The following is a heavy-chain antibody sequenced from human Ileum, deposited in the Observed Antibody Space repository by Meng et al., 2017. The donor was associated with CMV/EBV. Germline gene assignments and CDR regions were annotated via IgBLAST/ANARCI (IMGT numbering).Heavy chain of an antibody. V-gene: IGHV4-30-4*01. CDR1: GDSIRSGHYS. D-gene: IGHD6-6*01. CDR3: ARVWGIAVRPLDY. Sequence: QVTLQTTGPGLVKPSPTLPPPCTCPGDSIRSGHYSWSWIRQTPGQALEWIGHIHDSGSTYYNPSLQSRVTISVDTSKNQFSLKLSSVTAADTAVYYCARVWGIAVRPLDYWGQGTLVTVSS. CDR2: IHDSGST. J-gene: IGHJ4*02.